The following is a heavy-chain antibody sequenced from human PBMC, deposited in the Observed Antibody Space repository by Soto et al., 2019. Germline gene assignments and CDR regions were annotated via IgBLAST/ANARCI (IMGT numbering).Heavy chain of an antibody. V-gene: IGHV3-73*01. J-gene: IGHJ6*02. D-gene: IGHD4-17*01. Sequence: GGSLRLSCAASGFTFSGSAMHWVRQASGKGLEWVGRIRSKANSYATAYAASVKGRFTISRDDSKNTAYLQMNSLKTEDTAGYYCTRPAPDDYGGNSEYYYYGMDVWGQGTTVTVSS. CDR2: IRSKANSYAT. CDR1: GFTFSGSA. CDR3: TRPAPDDYGGNSEYYYYGMDV.